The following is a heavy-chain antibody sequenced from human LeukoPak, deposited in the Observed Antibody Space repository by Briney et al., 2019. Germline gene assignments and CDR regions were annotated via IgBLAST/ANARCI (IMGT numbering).Heavy chain of an antibody. Sequence: SETLSLTCTVSGGSISSYYWSWIRQPPGKGLEWIGYIYYSGSTNYNSSLKSRVTISVDTSKNQFSLKLSSVTAADTAVYYCARAARVWELLGYYFDYWGQGTLVTVSS. CDR3: ARAARVWELLGYYFDY. J-gene: IGHJ4*02. D-gene: IGHD1-26*01. CDR1: GGSISSYY. CDR2: IYYSGST. V-gene: IGHV4-59*01.